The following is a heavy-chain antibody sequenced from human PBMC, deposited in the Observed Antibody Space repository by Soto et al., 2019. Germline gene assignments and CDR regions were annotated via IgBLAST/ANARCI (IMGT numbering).Heavy chain of an antibody. CDR1: GFSLSTSGVG. D-gene: IGHD2-15*01. CDR2: IYWDDDK. V-gene: IGHV2-5*02. CDR3: ADRGPSQYCSGGSCYSN. Sequence: QITLKESGPTLVKPTQTLTLTCTFSGFSLSTSGVGVGWIRQPPGKPLEWLALIYWDDDKRYSPSLKSRLTITKDTSTNQVVLTMTNMDPVDTATYYCADRGPSQYCSGGSCYSNWGQGTLVTVSS. J-gene: IGHJ4*02.